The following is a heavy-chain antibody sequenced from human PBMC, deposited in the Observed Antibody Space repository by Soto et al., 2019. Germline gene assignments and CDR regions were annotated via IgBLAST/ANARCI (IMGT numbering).Heavy chain of an antibody. CDR3: ARGLGHTYYDFWSGYYPTHNWFDP. D-gene: IGHD3-3*01. CDR1: GYTFTSYD. CDR2: MNPNSGNT. Sequence: ASVKVSCKASGYTFTSYDINWVRQATGQGLEWMGWMNPNSGNTGYAQKFQGRVTMTRNTSISTAYMELSSLRSEDTAVYYCARGLGHTYYDFWSGYYPTHNWFDPWGQGTLVTSPQ. J-gene: IGHJ5*02. V-gene: IGHV1-8*01.